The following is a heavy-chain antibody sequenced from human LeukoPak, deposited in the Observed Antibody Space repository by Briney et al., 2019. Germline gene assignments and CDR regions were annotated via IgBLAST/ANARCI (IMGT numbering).Heavy chain of an antibody. J-gene: IGHJ5*02. CDR2: IIPIFGTA. Sequence: GASVKVSCKASGGTFSSYAISWVRQAPGQGLEWMGGIIPIFGTANYAQKFQGRVTITADESTSTAYMELSSLRSEDTAVYYCARDLITMVRGVSAWFDPWGQGTLVTVSS. D-gene: IGHD3-10*01. V-gene: IGHV1-69*13. CDR1: GGTFSSYA. CDR3: ARDLITMVRGVSAWFDP.